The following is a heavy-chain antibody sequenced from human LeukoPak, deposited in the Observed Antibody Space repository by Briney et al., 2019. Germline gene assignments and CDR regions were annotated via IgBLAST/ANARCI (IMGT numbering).Heavy chain of an antibody. D-gene: IGHD2-2*01. J-gene: IGHJ4*02. CDR1: GGSISSSSYY. CDR2: IYYSGST. Sequence: SETLSLTCTVSGGSISSSSYYWGWIRQPPGKGLEWIGSIYYSGSTYYNPSLKSRVTISVDTSKNQFSLKLSSVTAADTAVYYCARGPTYTFVVVPAAITPFVDWGQGTLVTVSS. V-gene: IGHV4-39*01. CDR3: ARGPTYTFVVVPAAITPFVD.